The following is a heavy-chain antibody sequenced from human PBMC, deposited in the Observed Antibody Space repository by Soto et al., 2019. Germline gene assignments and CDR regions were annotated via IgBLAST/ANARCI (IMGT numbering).Heavy chain of an antibody. CDR2: SKLGDGYS. D-gene: IGHD2-21*02. J-gene: IGHJ4*02. CDR1: GYTFTNYH. CDR3: ARDTACAYYLDH. Sequence: AAVKVSCQTSGYTFTNYHVHWVRQAPGQGLEWVEISKLGDGYSSYIQKFQGRLNFIIGTSTSTVDTELNSLSSEETAVYYCARDTACAYYLDHWGQGTLVTVSS. V-gene: IGHV1-46*01.